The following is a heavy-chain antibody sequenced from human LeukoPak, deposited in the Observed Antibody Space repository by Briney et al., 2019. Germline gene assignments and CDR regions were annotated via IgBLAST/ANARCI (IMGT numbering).Heavy chain of an antibody. Sequence: SETLSLTCAVSGVSISSSNWWSWVRQSPGKGLEWIGEIHDSGNTNHNPSLKSRVTISADTSKSQFSLKLSSVTAADMAVYYCARGPLSRGNALDTWGQGTMVTVSS. V-gene: IGHV4-4*02. CDR3: ARGPLSRGNALDT. J-gene: IGHJ3*02. CDR1: GVSISSSNW. CDR2: IHDSGNT.